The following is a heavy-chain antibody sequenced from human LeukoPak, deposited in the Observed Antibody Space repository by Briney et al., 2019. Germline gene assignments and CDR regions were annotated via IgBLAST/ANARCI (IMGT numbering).Heavy chain of an antibody. V-gene: IGHV3-11*01. Sequence: GWSLRLSCPACGFTFRDYYMSWIRQDPGDGLEWVSFVRSSGGSIAYADSVKGRLTISSDNAKNSQYLQMNGLRADDTAVYYCARERDDGTGYYFLNWFDPWGQGTLVTVSS. D-gene: IGHD3-22*01. J-gene: IGHJ5*02. CDR1: GFTFRDYY. CDR3: ARERDDGTGYYFLNWFDP. CDR2: VRSSGGSI.